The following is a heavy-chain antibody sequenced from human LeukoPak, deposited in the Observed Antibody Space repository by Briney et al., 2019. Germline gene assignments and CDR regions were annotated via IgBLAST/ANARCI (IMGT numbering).Heavy chain of an antibody. V-gene: IGHV4-30-2*01. J-gene: IGHJ4*02. D-gene: IGHD2-8*01. CDR3: ARGLGGMLSFDH. CDR1: GGSISSGGYS. CDR2: IYHSGST. Sequence: SETLSLTCAVSGGSISSGGYSWSWIRQPPGKGLEWIGYIYHSGSTYYNPSLKSRVTISVDRSKNRFSLKLSSVTAADTAVYYCARGLGGMLSFDHWGQGTLVTVSS.